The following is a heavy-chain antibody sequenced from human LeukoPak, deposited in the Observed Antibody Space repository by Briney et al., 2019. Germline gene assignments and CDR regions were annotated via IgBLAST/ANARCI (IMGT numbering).Heavy chain of an antibody. V-gene: IGHV3-9*01. CDR3: ARKVGYYGMDV. CDR1: GFTFDDYA. J-gene: IGHJ6*02. CDR2: ISWNSGSI. Sequence: GGSLRLSCAASGFTFDDYAMHWVRQAPGKGLEWVSGISWNSGSIDYADSVKGRFTISRDNAKNSLYLQMNSLRAEDTALYYCARKVGYYGMDVWGQGTTVTVSS. D-gene: IGHD1-26*01.